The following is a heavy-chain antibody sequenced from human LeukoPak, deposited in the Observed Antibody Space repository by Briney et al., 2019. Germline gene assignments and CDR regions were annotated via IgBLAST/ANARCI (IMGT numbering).Heavy chain of an antibody. V-gene: IGHV3-23*01. CDR1: GFTFSSYA. CDR3: AKDGRGSGTKGY. J-gene: IGHJ4*02. Sequence: SGGSLRLSCAASGFTFSSYAMSWVRQAPGKGLEWVSAISGSGGSTYYADSVKGRFTISRDNSKNTLYLQMNSLRAEDTALYYCAKDGRGSGTKGYWGQGTLVTVSS. CDR2: ISGSGGST. D-gene: IGHD3-10*01.